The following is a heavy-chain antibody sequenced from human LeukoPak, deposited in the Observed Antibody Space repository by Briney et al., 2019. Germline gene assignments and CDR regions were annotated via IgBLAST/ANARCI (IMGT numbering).Heavy chain of an antibody. CDR3: VKVVDCSCDSCYGVYFQH. D-gene: IGHD2-15*01. CDR2: IWYDGTNR. Sequence: GGSLRLSCAASGFTFSHFGMHWVRQAPGKGLEWVAFIWYDGTNRYYADLGKGRFNIYRDNCKNTLYLQLNRLRAEDMAVYYGVKVVDCSCDSCYGVYFQHWGQGTLVTVSS. CDR1: GFTFSHFG. V-gene: IGHV3-30*02. J-gene: IGHJ1*01.